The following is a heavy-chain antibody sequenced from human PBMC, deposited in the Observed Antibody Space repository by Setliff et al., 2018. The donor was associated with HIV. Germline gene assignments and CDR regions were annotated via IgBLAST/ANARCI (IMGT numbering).Heavy chain of an antibody. CDR1: GYTFSSYG. CDR2: VSVYNGKT. Sequence: GASVKVSCKASGYTFSSYGISWVRQAPGQGLEWMGWVSVYNGKTDYAQKLQGRVTMTTDTSTGTAYMELRSLRSDDTAVYYCARTIGLLWFGELDSWGQGTPVTVSS. D-gene: IGHD3-10*01. J-gene: IGHJ5*01. CDR3: ARTIGLLWFGELDS. V-gene: IGHV1-18*01.